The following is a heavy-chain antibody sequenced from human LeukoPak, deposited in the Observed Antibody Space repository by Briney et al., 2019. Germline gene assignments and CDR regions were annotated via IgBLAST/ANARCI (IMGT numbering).Heavy chain of an antibody. CDR1: GYTFTVYY. Sequence: ASVKVSCKASGYTFTVYYMHWVRQPPGQRLESIGWINPDSGDTNYEQKFQGRVTMTRDTSISTAYMELSRLTSDDTALYSCARGAGSGSLAYDYGMDVWGQGTTVTVSS. CDR2: INPDSGDT. CDR3: ARGAGSGSLAYDYGMDV. D-gene: IGHD3-10*01. V-gene: IGHV1-2*02. J-gene: IGHJ6*02.